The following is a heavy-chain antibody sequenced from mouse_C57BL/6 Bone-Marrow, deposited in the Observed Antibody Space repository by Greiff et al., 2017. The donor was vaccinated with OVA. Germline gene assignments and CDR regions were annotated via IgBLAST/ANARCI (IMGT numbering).Heavy chain of an antibody. CDR3: ARGGYDYDGY. D-gene: IGHD2-4*01. CDR2: ISSGGSYT. Sequence: DVVLVESGGDLVKPGGSLKLSCAASGFTFSSYGMSWVRQTPDKRLEWVATISSGGSYTYYPDSVKGRFTISRDNAKNTLYLQMSSLKSEDTAMYYCARGGYDYDGYWGQGTTLTVSS. J-gene: IGHJ2*01. CDR1: GFTFSSYG. V-gene: IGHV5-6*01.